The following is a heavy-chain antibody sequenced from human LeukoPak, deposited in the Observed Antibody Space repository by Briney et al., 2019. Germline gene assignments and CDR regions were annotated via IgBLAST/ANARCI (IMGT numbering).Heavy chain of an antibody. V-gene: IGHV4-38-2*01. D-gene: IGHD3-16*01. CDR3: ARVVSRQIGGFDP. CDR1: GYSISSGYY. J-gene: IGHJ5*02. CDR2: IYHSGTT. Sequence: PSETLSLTCAVSGYSISSGYYWGWIRQPPGKGLEWIGSIYHSGTTYYNPSRKSRVTISVDTSENQFSLNLTSVTAADTAVYYCARVVSRQIGGFDPWGQGTVVTVSS.